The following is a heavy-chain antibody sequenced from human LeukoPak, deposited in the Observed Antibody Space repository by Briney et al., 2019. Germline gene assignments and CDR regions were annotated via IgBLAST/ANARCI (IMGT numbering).Heavy chain of an antibody. J-gene: IGHJ2*01. V-gene: IGHV3-20*04. CDR2: INWNGRST. D-gene: IGHD1-1*01. Sequence: GGSLRLSCAASGFTFDDYGMSWVRQGPGKGLEWVSGINWNGRSTGYADSVKGRFTISRDNAKNSLYLQMNSLRADDTALYYCARGLSRRYNWNWYFDLWGRGTLVSVSS. CDR3: ARGLSRRYNWNWYFDL. CDR1: GFTFDDYG.